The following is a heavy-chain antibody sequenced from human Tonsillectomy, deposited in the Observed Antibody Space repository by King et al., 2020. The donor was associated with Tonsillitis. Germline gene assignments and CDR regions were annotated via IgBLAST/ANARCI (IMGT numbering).Heavy chain of an antibody. J-gene: IGHJ3*02. CDR2: ISSSGSTI. CDR1: TFNFSDYY. V-gene: IGHV3-11*01. Sequence: VQLVESGGGLVKPGGSLRLSCAASTFNFSDYYMSWIRQAPGKGLEWVSYISSSGSTIYYADSVKGRFTISRDHAKNSLDLQMNSLRAEDTAVYYCASSHYDFWSGYTYDAFDIWGQGTMVTVSS. D-gene: IGHD3-3*01. CDR3: ASSHYDFWSGYTYDAFDI.